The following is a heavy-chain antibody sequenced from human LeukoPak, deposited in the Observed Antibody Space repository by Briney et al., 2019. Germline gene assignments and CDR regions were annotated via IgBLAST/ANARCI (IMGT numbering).Heavy chain of an antibody. J-gene: IGHJ4*02. D-gene: IGHD1-26*01. Sequence: GGSLGLSCAASGFTFSSYAMNWVRQAPGKGLEWVSTITGSGGTTYYADSVKGRFTISRDNSKNTLYLQMNSLRAEDTAVYYCAKVVGTSPFDYWGQGTLVTVSS. CDR1: GFTFSSYA. V-gene: IGHV3-23*01. CDR2: ITGSGGTT. CDR3: AKVVGTSPFDY.